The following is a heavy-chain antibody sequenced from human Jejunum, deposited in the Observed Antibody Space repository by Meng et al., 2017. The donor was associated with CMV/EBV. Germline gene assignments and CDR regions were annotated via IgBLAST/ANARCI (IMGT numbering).Heavy chain of an antibody. CDR3: ARVEVGSTSGDY. D-gene: IGHD1-26*01. V-gene: IGHV1-18*01. CDR2: ISAYNGNT. Sequence: VQRVAAGAEVKKPGASVTVPCKAFVYIFTNDGMTWVRPAPGQGLEWMGWISAYNGNTNYAQTLQGRLTMTTDTSTGTAYMELRSLRSDDTAVYYCARVEVGSTSGDYWGQGTLVTVSS. CDR1: VYIFTNDG. J-gene: IGHJ4*02.